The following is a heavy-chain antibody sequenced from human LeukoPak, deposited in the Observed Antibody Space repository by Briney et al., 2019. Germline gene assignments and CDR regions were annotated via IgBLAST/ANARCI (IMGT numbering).Heavy chain of an antibody. CDR1: GGSISSSSYY. D-gene: IGHD5-12*01. J-gene: IGHJ4*02. Sequence: SETLSLTCTVSGGSISSSSYYWGWIRQPPGKGLEWIGSIYYSGSTYYNPSLKSRVTISVDTSKNQFSLKLSSVTAADTAVYYCARDVGGRGYSGYEAIFDYWGQGTLVTVSS. CDR2: IYYSGST. CDR3: ARDVGGRGYSGYEAIFDY. V-gene: IGHV4-39*07.